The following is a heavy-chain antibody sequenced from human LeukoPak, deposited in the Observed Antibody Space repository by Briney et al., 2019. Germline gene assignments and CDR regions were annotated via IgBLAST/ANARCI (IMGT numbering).Heavy chain of an antibody. D-gene: IGHD3-22*01. CDR2: INPNGGGT. CDR1: GYTFTGYY. Sequence: GASAKVACKASGYTFTGYYMHWVRQAPGQGLEWMGRINPNGGGTNYAQKFQGRVTMTRDTSISTAYMELSRLRSDDTAVYYCARAGYYYDSSGYYYVGVDYWGQGTLVTVSS. J-gene: IGHJ4*02. V-gene: IGHV1-2*06. CDR3: ARAGYYYDSSGYYYVGVDY.